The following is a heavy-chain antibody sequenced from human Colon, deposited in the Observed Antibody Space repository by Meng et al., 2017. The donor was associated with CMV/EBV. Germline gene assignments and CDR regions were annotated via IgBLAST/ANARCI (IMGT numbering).Heavy chain of an antibody. CDR3: VRAEYGDYGGY. D-gene: IGHD4-17*01. V-gene: IGHV3-11*01. J-gene: IGHJ4*02. CDR2: ISGSSNTI. CDR1: GFIMCDYY. Sequence: GGSLRLSCATSGFIMCDYYLAWIRQAPGKGLEWISYISGSSNTIYYADSVKGRFTTSRDNAMRSLYLQMNSLTAEDTAVYYCVRAEYGDYGGYWGQGTLVTVSS.